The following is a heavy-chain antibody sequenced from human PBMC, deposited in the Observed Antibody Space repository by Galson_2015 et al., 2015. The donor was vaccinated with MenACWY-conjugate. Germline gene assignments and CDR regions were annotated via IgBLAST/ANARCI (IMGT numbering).Heavy chain of an antibody. Sequence: SLRLSCAASGFTFSNFWMSWVRQAPGKELEWVASIKQDGREKYLVDSVKGRFTISRDDAENSLFLQMNSLRAEDTAVYSCARERWVRGVLFDQWGQGTLVTVSS. CDR1: GFTFSNFW. V-gene: IGHV3-7*01. CDR2: IKQDGREK. CDR3: ARERWVRGVLFDQ. D-gene: IGHD3-10*01. J-gene: IGHJ4*02.